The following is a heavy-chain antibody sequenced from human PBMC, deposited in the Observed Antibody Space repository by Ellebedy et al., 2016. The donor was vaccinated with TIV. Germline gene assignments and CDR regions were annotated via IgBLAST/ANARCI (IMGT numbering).Heavy chain of an antibody. D-gene: IGHD1-26*01. CDR1: GFTFSSYW. CDR3: ARGLAVGGY. CDR2: INSDGSST. Sequence: GESPKISCAASGFTFSSYWMHWVRQAPGKGLVWVSRINSDGSSTSYADSVKGRFTISRDNAKNTLYLQMNSLRAEDTAVYYCARGLAVGGYWGQGTLVTVSS. J-gene: IGHJ4*02. V-gene: IGHV3-74*01.